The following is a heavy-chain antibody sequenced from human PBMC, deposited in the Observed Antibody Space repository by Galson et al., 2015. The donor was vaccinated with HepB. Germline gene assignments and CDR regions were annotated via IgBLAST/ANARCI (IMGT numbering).Heavy chain of an antibody. CDR1: GFTFSSYA. J-gene: IGHJ4*02. CDR3: ATFMDTSLDVDS. V-gene: IGHV3-23*01. Sequence: SLRLSCAASGFTFSSYAMTWVRQAPGKGLEWVSAISGRGSSTYYADSVKCRFTISRDNSKDTLCLQMSSLRAEDTAVYYCATFMDTSLDVDSWGQGTLVTVSS. CDR2: ISGRGSST. D-gene: IGHD5-18*01.